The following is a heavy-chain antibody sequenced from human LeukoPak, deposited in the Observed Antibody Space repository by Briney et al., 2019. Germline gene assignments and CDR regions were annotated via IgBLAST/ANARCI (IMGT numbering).Heavy chain of an antibody. CDR3: ARVEWELRTNDY. CDR1: GFTFSDYT. CDR2: ISPSSDYI. V-gene: IGHV3-21*01. Sequence: GGSLRLSCAAPGFTFSDYTMNWVRQAPGKGLEWVSSISPSSDYIYYADSVKGRFTISRDNAKNSLSLQMNSLRAEDTAVYYCARVEWELRTNDYWGQGTLVTVSS. D-gene: IGHD1-26*01. J-gene: IGHJ4*01.